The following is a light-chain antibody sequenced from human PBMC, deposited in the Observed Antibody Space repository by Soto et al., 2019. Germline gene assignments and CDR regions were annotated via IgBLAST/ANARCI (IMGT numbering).Light chain of an antibody. V-gene: IGKV1-5*01. CDR2: DAS. CDR1: QSISRW. J-gene: IGKJ1*01. Sequence: DIKITQSPSTLSASVGYIVTITCRASQSISRWLAWHQQKPGKAPRLLIYDASNLQRGVPSRFSGSGSGTEFTLTISSLQPEDFATYHCQQANSFPRTFGQGTKVDIK. CDR3: QQANSFPRT.